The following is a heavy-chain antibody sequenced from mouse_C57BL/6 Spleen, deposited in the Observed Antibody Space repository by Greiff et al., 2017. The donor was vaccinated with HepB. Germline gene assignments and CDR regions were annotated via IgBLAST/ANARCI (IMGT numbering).Heavy chain of an antibody. V-gene: IGHV1-80*01. CDR2: IYPGDGDT. Sequence: VQLQQSGAELVKPGASVKISCKASGYAFSSYWMNWVKQRPGKGLEWIGQIYPGDGDTNSNGKFKGKATLTADKSSSTAYMQLSSLTSEDSAVYFCAIRDYYGSSPLAYWGQGTLVTVSA. CDR3: AIRDYYGSSPLAY. CDR1: GYAFSSYW. D-gene: IGHD1-1*01. J-gene: IGHJ3*01.